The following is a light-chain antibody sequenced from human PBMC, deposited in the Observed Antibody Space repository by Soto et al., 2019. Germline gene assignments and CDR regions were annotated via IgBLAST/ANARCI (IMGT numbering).Light chain of an antibody. CDR3: QQYDSCVT. J-gene: IGKJ1*01. Sequence: EIALTQTPGTLSLSPGERATLSCRASQSVSSSYLAWYQHKPGRAPRLLIDGTSSRATGIPDRFSGSGSGTDFTLTISRLEPEVFAVYYCQQYDSCVTFSQGTKVYSK. V-gene: IGKV3-20*01. CDR1: QSVSSSY. CDR2: GTS.